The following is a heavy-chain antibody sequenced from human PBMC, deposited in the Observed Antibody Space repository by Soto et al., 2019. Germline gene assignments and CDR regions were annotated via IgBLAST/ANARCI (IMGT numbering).Heavy chain of an antibody. V-gene: IGHV4-59*01. D-gene: IGHD1-26*01. CDR3: ARVPLDRVLVGAPATPPIFAY. Sequence: SETLSLTCPVSGGSISSYYWSWIRQPPGKGLEWIGYIYYSGSTNYNPSLKSRVTISVDTSKNRFSLKLSSVTAADTAVYYWARVPLDRVLVGAPATPPIFAYGGQGTLVPVSS. CDR2: IYYSGST. J-gene: IGHJ4*02. CDR1: GGSISSYY.